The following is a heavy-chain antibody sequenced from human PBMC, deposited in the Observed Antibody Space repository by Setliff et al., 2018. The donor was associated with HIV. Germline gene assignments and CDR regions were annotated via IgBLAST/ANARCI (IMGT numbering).Heavy chain of an antibody. Sequence: ASVKVSCKASGGTLSTYAIGWLRQAPGQGLEWMGRIILISGTTKFAQKFQDRVTITADKSTSTAYMELSSLTSEDTAVYYCARSGYFDSSAEFWGQGTLVTVSS. J-gene: IGHJ4*02. CDR2: IILISGTT. V-gene: IGHV1-69*06. CDR1: GGTLSTYA. CDR3: ARSGYFDSSAEF. D-gene: IGHD3-9*01.